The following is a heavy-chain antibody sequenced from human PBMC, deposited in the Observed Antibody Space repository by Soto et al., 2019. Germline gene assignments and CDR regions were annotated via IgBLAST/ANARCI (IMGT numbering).Heavy chain of an antibody. Sequence: SVKVSCTASGGTFRINAISWVRQAPRQGLEWMGGIIPIFGTANYAQKFQGRVTITADESTSTAYMELSSLRSEDTAVYYCARLTTVVTRRGYYYYGMDVWGQGTTVTVSS. D-gene: IGHD4-17*01. CDR1: GGTFRINA. V-gene: IGHV1-69*13. CDR2: IIPIFGTA. J-gene: IGHJ6*02. CDR3: ARLTTVVTRRGYYYYGMDV.